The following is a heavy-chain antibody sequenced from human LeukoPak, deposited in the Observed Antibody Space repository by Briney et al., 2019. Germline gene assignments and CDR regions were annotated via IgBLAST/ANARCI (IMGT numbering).Heavy chain of an antibody. CDR1: GFTFSSDA. V-gene: IGHV3-9*01. Sequence: GGSLRLSCAASGFTFSSDAMNWVRQPPGKGLEWVSGITWNTGIIGYADSVKGRFTISRDNAKNSLHLQMNSLRAEDTALYYCAKEIYRSGWHDAFDIWGQGTMVTVSS. CDR2: ITWNTGII. D-gene: IGHD6-19*01. CDR3: AKEIYRSGWHDAFDI. J-gene: IGHJ3*02.